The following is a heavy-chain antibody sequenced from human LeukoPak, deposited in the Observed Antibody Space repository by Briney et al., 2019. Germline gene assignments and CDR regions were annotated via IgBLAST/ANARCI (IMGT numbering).Heavy chain of an antibody. CDR1: GYTFTSYD. CDR3: ARGVEGVFCGQQQLELYYFDY. Sequence: ASVKLSCKASGYTFTSYDINWVRHATGQGLEWMGWMNPNSGNTGYAQKFQGRVTMTRNTSISTAYMELSSLRSEDTAVYYCARGVEGVFCGQQQLELYYFDYWGQGTLVTVSS. V-gene: IGHV1-8*01. J-gene: IGHJ4*02. D-gene: IGHD6-13*01. CDR2: MNPNSGNT.